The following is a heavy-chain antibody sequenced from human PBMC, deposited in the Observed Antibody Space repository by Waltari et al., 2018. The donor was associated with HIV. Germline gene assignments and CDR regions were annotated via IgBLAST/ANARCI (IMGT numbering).Heavy chain of an antibody. V-gene: IGHV4-59*08. D-gene: IGHD6-13*01. CDR1: GGSISSYY. Sequence: QVQLQESGPGLVKPSETLSLTCTVSGGSISSYYWSWIRQPPGKGLEWVGYIYYSGSTNYNPSLKSRVTISVDTSKNQFSLKLSSVTAADTAVYYCARHFEIGSSWTKQPLYYYYGMDVWGQGTTVTVSS. CDR3: ARHFEIGSSWTKQPLYYYYGMDV. CDR2: IYYSGST. J-gene: IGHJ6*02.